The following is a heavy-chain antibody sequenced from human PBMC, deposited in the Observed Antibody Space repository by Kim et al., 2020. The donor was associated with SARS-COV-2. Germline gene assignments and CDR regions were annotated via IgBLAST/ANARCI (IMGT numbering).Heavy chain of an antibody. CDR1: GFTFSRYG. CDR2: RSFGGSKQ. CDR3: AKDVLEMATIGYDAFDM. J-gene: IGHJ3*02. V-gene: IGHV3-30*18. D-gene: IGHD5-12*01. Sequence: GGSLRLSCSASGFTFSRYGMNWVRQAPGKGLEWVAMRSFGGSKQWYVDSVKGRFTISRDNSKNTLYLQMNSLRAEDTALYYCAKDVLEMATIGYDAFDMGGQGTLVSVSS.